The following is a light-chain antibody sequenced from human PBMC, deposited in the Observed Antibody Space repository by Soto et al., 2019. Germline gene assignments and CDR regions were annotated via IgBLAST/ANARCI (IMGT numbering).Light chain of an antibody. CDR2: EVD. J-gene: IGLJ1*01. V-gene: IGLV2-8*01. CDR3: TSYAGNSNYV. Sequence: QSSLTKPPSASGSAGQSVTISCTGPTNDVGGFNYVSWYQQHPGRVPKLIIYEVDKRPSGVPDRFSGSKSGNTASLTVSGLQADDEADHYCTSYAGNSNYVFGTGTKVTVL. CDR1: TNDVGGFNY.